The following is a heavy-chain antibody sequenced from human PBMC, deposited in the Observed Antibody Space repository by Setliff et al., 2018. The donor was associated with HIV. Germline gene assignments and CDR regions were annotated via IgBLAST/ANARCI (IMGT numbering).Heavy chain of an antibody. D-gene: IGHD3-10*01. CDR2: MNPNSGNT. V-gene: IGHV1-8*01. CDR3: ATHQGFLGSGIHWFDP. J-gene: IGHJ5*02. CDR1: GYPFSNYG. Sequence: ASVKVSCKASGYPFSNYGISWVRQAPGLGLEWMGWMNPNSGNTAYAQKFQGRLTMTRDTSKTTSYMELRSLTSEDTAIYYCATHQGFLGSGIHWFDPWGQGTLVTVSS.